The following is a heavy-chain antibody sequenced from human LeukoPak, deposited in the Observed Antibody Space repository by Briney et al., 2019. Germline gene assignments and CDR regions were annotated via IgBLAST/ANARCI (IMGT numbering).Heavy chain of an antibody. J-gene: IGHJ5*02. CDR3: ARDREGRESWVEFDL. D-gene: IGHD3-10*01. CDR2: IYDDERT. CDR1: GFTVSTTR. Sequence: GGSVTLTYTVSGFTVSTTRMDWVRQAPGKGLEWVSLIYDDERTIYGDTVRGRFTIYRDTSKNMVYLQMNSMKVEDSAICSCARDREGRESWVEFDLWGQGTLVTVSS. V-gene: IGHV3-66*01.